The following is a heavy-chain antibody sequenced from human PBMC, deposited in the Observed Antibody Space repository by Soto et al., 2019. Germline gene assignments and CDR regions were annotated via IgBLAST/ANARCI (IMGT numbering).Heavy chain of an antibody. D-gene: IGHD2-2*03. CDR3: ARDLGIGSGAFDI. J-gene: IGHJ3*02. V-gene: IGHV4-59*01. CDR2: IYISGST. Sequence: QVQLQESGPGLVKPSETLSLTCKVSGDSISDYYWGWIRQSPGHGLEWIGYIYISGSTDSNPSLQSRATLSIDPSKNQFSLTLKSVTAADTAVYYCARDLGIGSGAFDIWGPGTVVTVSS. CDR1: GDSISDYY.